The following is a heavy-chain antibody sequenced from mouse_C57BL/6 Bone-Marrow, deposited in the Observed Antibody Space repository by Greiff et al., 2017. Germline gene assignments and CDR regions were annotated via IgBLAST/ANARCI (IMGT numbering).Heavy chain of an antibody. CDR3: AREEDCYDSSRAWFAY. CDR2: IDPSDSYT. CDR1: GYTFTSYW. Sequence: VQLQQPGAELVKPGASVKLSCKASGYTFTSYWMQWVKQRPGQGLEWIGEIDPSDSYTNYNQKFKGKATLTVDTSSSTAYMQLSSLTSEDTAVYYCAREEDCYDSSRAWFAYWGQGTLVTVSA. D-gene: IGHD1-1*01. J-gene: IGHJ3*01. V-gene: IGHV1-50*01.